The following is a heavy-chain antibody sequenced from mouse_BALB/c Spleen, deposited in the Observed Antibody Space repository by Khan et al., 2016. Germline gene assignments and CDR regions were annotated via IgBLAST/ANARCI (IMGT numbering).Heavy chain of an antibody. D-gene: IGHD1-1*01. CDR3: ARPYHYGSSYFGV. V-gene: IGHV1S81*02. CDR2: IVPSNGRT. Sequence: QVQLQQSGAELVKPGASVKLSCKASGYTFTSYCIHWVKQRPGQGLEWIGDIVPSNGRTNYNENFKIKATLTVDKSSSTAYMQLSSLTSEDSAVYYCARPYHYGSSYFGVWGAGTTVTVSS. CDR1: GYTFTSYC. J-gene: IGHJ1*01.